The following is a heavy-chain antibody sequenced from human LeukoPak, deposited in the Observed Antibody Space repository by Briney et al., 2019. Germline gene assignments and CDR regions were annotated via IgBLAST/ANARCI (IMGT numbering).Heavy chain of an antibody. D-gene: IGHD5-24*01. J-gene: IGHJ4*02. CDR3: ATSGDGYNTFDY. CDR2: IILIFGTA. CDR1: GGTFSSYA. Sequence: ASVKVSCKASGGTFSSYAISWVRQAPGQGLEWMGGIILIFGTANYAQKFQGRVTITADESTSTAYMELSSLRSEDTAVYYCATSGDGYNTFDYWGQGTLVTVSS. V-gene: IGHV1-69*13.